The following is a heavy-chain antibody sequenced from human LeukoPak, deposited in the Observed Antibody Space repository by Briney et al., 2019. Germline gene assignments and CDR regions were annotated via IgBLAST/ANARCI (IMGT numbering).Heavy chain of an antibody. D-gene: IGHD2-2*01. J-gene: IGHJ4*02. CDR2: INAGNGNT. CDR1: GYIFNSYS. Sequence: ASVKVSCKASGYIFNSYSIHWVRQAPGQRLEWMGWINAGNGNTKYSQKFQGRVTITRDTSASTAYMELSSLRSEDTAVYYCVVPAAPEAGTVFDYWGQGTLVTVSS. CDR3: VVPAAPEAGTVFDY. V-gene: IGHV1-3*01.